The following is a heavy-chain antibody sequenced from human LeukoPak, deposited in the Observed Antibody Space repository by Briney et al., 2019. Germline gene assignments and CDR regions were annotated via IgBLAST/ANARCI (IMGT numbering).Heavy chain of an antibody. Sequence: SETLSLTCTVSGGSISSYCWSWIRQPPGKGLEWIGYIYYSGSTNYNPSLKSRVTISVDTSKNQFSLKLSSVTAADTAVYYCARANRVSLYYFDYWGQGTLVTVSS. J-gene: IGHJ4*02. CDR1: GGSISSYC. D-gene: IGHD5/OR15-5a*01. CDR3: ARANRVSLYYFDY. CDR2: IYYSGST. V-gene: IGHV4-59*01.